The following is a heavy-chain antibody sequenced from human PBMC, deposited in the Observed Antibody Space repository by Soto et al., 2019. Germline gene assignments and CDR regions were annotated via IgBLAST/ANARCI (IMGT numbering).Heavy chain of an antibody. J-gene: IGHJ6*02. Sequence: QVQLQQWGAGLLKPSETLPLTCAVYGGSFSGYYWSWIRQPPGKGLEWIGEINHSGSTNYNPSLKSRVTISVDTSKNQFSLKLSSVTAADTAVYYCARAGGLRLWFGELSGGMDVWGQGTTVTVSS. CDR1: GGSFSGYY. CDR3: ARAGGLRLWFGELSGGMDV. D-gene: IGHD3-10*01. V-gene: IGHV4-34*01. CDR2: INHSGST.